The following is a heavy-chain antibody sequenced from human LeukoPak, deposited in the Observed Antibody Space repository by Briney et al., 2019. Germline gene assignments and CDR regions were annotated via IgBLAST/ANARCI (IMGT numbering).Heavy chain of an antibody. J-gene: IGHJ6*03. CDR3: ARGGRGGSSWYFRYYYYMDV. V-gene: IGHV4-39*07. D-gene: IGHD6-13*01. CDR1: GASISSSSYY. CDR2: INHSGST. Sequence: SETLSLTCSVSGASISSSSYYWSWIRQPPGKGLEWIGEINHSGSTNYNPSLKSRVTISVDTSKNQFSLKLSSVTAADTAVYYCARGGRGGSSWYFRYYYYMDVWGKGTTVTVSS.